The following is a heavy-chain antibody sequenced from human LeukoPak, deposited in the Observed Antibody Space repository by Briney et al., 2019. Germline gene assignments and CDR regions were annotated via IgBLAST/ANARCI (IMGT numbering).Heavy chain of an antibody. CDR3: VRDRGYSTFDY. D-gene: IGHD3-22*01. CDR1: GFVFGHSW. V-gene: IGHV3-7*03. CDR2: INLDGSEI. J-gene: IGHJ4*02. Sequence: GGSLRLSCEASGFVFGHSWMSWVRQALGKGLEWVANINLDGSEINYLDSLTGRLTISRDNAKDPLYLQMNGLRAEDTAVYFCVRDRGYSTFDYWGQGTLVTVSS.